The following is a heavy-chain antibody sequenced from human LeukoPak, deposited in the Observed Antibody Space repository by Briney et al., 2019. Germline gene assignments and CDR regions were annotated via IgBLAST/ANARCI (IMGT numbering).Heavy chain of an antibody. CDR2: ISSSGSTI. CDR3: AREYYYDSSGYSGDAFDI. V-gene: IGHV3-48*03. D-gene: IGHD3-22*01. CDR1: GFTFSSYE. J-gene: IGHJ3*02. Sequence: PGGSLRLSCAASGFTFSSYEMNWVRQAPGKGLEWVSYISSSGSTIYYADSVKGRFTISRDNAKNSLYLQMNSLRAEDTAVYYCAREYYYDSSGYSGDAFDIWGQGTMVTVSS.